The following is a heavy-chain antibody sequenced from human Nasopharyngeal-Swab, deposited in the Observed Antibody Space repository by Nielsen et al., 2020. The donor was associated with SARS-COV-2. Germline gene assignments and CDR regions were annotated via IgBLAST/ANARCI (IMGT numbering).Heavy chain of an antibody. CDR1: GFTFSSYS. Sequence: GESLKISCAASGFTFSSYSMNWVRQAPGKGLEWVSFISSTSSDIFYADSVKGRFTISRDNAKNSLYLQMNSLRAEDTAIYYCARASYYCGSGSYDHAYWGQGTLVTVSS. CDR3: ARASYYCGSGSYDHAY. J-gene: IGHJ4*02. V-gene: IGHV3-21*05. D-gene: IGHD3-10*01. CDR2: ISSTSSDI.